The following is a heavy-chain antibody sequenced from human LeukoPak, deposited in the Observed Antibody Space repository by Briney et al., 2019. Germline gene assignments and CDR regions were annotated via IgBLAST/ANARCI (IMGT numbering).Heavy chain of an antibody. J-gene: IGHJ3*02. D-gene: IGHD1-26*01. CDR2: VYYSGTT. Sequence: SSETLSLTCTVSGGSISSYYWNWIGQPPGKGLEWIGSVYYSGTTNYNPSLKGRVTISVDTSQNQFSLKLSSVTATDTAVYYCARRPSGWAFDIWGRGTMVTVSS. CDR3: ARRPSGWAFDI. V-gene: IGHV4-59*08. CDR1: GGSISSYY.